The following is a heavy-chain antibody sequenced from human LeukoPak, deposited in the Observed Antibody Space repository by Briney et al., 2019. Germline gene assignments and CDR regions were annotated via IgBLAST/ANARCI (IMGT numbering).Heavy chain of an antibody. D-gene: IGHD4-17*01. CDR2: ISSNGGST. J-gene: IGHJ1*01. V-gene: IGHV3-64D*06. CDR1: GFTFSSSA. Sequence: GGSLRLSCSASGFTFSSSAMHWVRQAPGKGLEYVSAISSNGGSTYYADSVKGRFTISRDNSKNTLYPQMSSLRAEDTAVYYCVKTITVTTLTLVYFQHWGQGTLVTVSS. CDR3: VKTITVTTLTLVYFQH.